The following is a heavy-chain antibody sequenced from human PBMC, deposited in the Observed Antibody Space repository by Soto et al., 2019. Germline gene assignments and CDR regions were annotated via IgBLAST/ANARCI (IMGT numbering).Heavy chain of an antibody. J-gene: IGHJ5*02. CDR3: ARGLGSGTYYNQYNWFDP. Sequence: ASVKVSCKASGYTFTGYYMHWVRQAPGQGLEWMGWINTYNGNTNHAQKLQGRVTMTTDTSTSTAYMELRSLRSDDTAVYYCARGLGSGTYYNQYNWFDPWGQGTLVTVSS. D-gene: IGHD3-10*02. CDR1: GYTFTGYY. V-gene: IGHV1-18*04. CDR2: INTYNGNT.